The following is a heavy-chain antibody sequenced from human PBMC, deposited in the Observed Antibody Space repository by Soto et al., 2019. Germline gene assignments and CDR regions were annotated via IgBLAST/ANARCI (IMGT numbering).Heavy chain of an antibody. D-gene: IGHD3-16*01. CDR1: GFSLSARGVG. CDR2: IYWNDDK. CDR3: AHSPWGAAPDY. Sequence: GSGPTLVNPTQTLTLTCSVSGFSLSARGVGVGWIRQPPGKALEWLAIIYWNDDKLYSPSLKSRLTITKDTAENQVVLTMTNMDPVDTATYFCAHSPWGAAPDYWGQGTVVTVS. J-gene: IGHJ4*02. V-gene: IGHV2-5*01.